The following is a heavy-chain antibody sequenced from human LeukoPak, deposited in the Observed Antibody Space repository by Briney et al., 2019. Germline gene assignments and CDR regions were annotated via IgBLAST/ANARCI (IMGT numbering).Heavy chain of an antibody. V-gene: IGHV4-39*01. Sequence: SETLSLTCTVSRGSISSSSYYWGWIRQPPGGGLEWIGNIYYSGSTYYNPSLKSRVTISVDTSKNQFSLKLSSMTAADTAVYYCARQLKRGITIFGVVLGAVDYWGQGTLVTVSS. J-gene: IGHJ4*02. CDR2: IYYSGST. CDR1: RGSISSSSYY. D-gene: IGHD3-3*01. CDR3: ARQLKRGITIFGVVLGAVDY.